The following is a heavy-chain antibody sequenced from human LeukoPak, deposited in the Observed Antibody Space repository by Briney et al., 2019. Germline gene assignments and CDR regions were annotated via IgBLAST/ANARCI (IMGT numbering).Heavy chain of an antibody. CDR2: LHYSGST. J-gene: IGHJ5*02. V-gene: IGHV4-39*01. CDR1: GGSISSSGYY. D-gene: IGHD7-27*01. CDR3: ARQILTGDSGRDWFDP. Sequence: SETLSLTCTVSGGSISSSGYYWGWIRQPPGKGLEWIGSLHYSGSTYYNPSLKSRVTISVDTSKNQFSLKLSSVAAADTAIYYCARQILTGDSGRDWFDPWGQGTLVTVSS.